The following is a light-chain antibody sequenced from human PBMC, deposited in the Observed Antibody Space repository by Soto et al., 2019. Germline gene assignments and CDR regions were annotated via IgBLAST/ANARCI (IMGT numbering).Light chain of an antibody. Sequence: QSVLTQPPSASGTPGQRVTISCSGSSSNIGDYHVHWYQQLPGAAPKVLIHSSHQRPSGVPDRFSGSKSGTSASLAISGLQSEDEADYYRAAWDDSLNGVVFGGGTKVTVL. J-gene: IGLJ2*01. CDR1: SSNIGDYH. CDR3: AAWDDSLNGVV. V-gene: IGLV1-44*01. CDR2: SSH.